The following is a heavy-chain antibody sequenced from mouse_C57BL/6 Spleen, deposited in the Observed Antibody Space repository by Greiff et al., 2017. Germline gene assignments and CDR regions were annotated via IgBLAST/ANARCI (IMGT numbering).Heavy chain of an antibody. V-gene: IGHV1-39*01. Sequence: LQESGPELVKPGASVKISCKASGYSFTDYNMNWVKQSNGKSLEWIGVINPNYGTTSYNQKFKGKATLTVDQSSSTAYMQLNSLTSEDSAVYYCARDYSNLYYYAMDYWGQGTSVTVSS. D-gene: IGHD2-5*01. CDR1: GYSFTDYN. CDR2: INPNYGTT. CDR3: ARDYSNLYYYAMDY. J-gene: IGHJ4*01.